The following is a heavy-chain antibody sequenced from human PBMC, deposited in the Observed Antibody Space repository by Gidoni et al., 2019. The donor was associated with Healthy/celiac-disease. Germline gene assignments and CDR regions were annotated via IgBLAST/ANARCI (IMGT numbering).Heavy chain of an antibody. D-gene: IGHD3-3*01. Sequence: EVQLVESGGGLVQPGWSLRLSCAASGFTVSSNSLSLVRQAPGKGLEWVSVIYSGGSTYYADSVKGRFTISRDNAKNTLYLQMNSLRAEDTAVYYCARDGGYYDFWSGYTAVYYYYYGMDVWGQGTTVTVSS. J-gene: IGHJ6*02. CDR3: ARDGGYYDFWSGYTAVYYYYYGMDV. CDR2: IYSGGST. CDR1: GFTVSSNS. V-gene: IGHV3-66*01.